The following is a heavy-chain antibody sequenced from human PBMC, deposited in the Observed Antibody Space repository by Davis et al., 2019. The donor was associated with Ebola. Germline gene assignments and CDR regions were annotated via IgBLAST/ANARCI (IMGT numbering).Heavy chain of an antibody. J-gene: IGHJ4*02. Sequence: ASVKVSCKASGYTFTSYDINWVRQATGQGLEWMGWMNPNSGNTGYAQKFQGRVTMTRNTSISTAYMELSSLRSEDTAVYYCAVLRYFDWGPDYWGQGTLVTVSS. CDR2: MNPNSGNT. CDR1: GYTFTSYD. CDR3: AVLRYFDWGPDY. V-gene: IGHV1-8*01. D-gene: IGHD3-9*01.